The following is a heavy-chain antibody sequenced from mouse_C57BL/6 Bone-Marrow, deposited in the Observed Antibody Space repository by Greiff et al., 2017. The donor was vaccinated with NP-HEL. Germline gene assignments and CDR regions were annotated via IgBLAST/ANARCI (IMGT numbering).Heavy chain of an antibody. D-gene: IGHD1-1*01. Sequence: EVMLVESGGGLVQSGRSLRLSCATSGFTFSDFYMEWVRQAPGKGLEWIAASRNKANDYTTEYSASVKGRFIVSRDTSQSILYLQMNALRAEDTAIYYCARDAPPYYYGSSYNWYFDVWGTGTTVTVSS. V-gene: IGHV7-1*01. J-gene: IGHJ1*03. CDR1: GFTFSDFY. CDR2: SRNKANDYTT. CDR3: ARDAPPYYYGSSYNWYFDV.